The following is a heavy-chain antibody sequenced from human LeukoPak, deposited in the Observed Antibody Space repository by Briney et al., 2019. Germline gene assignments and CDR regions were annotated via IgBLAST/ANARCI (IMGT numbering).Heavy chain of an antibody. D-gene: IGHD3-10*01. CDR2: ISGSGGST. Sequence: GGSLRLSCAASGFTFSSYAMSWVRQAPGKGLEWVSAISGSGGSTYYADSVKGRFTISRDNSKNTLYLQMNSLRAEDTAVYYCARLLWFGVKEDYWGQGTLVTVSS. CDR3: ARLLWFGVKEDY. J-gene: IGHJ4*02. CDR1: GFTFSSYA. V-gene: IGHV3-23*01.